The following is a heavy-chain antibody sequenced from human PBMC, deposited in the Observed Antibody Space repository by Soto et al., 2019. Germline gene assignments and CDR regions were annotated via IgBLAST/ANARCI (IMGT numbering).Heavy chain of an antibody. CDR3: VTDWLGGSNTYRLDS. V-gene: IGHV3-30*03. Sequence: GGSLRLTGAAAGFSFSDYCIHWVRQGPCKGLEWVAAISHGGSRKHYAGSVKGPLTISRDNSKKTVYLHLRSLIRDDTGKYYCVTDWLGGSNTYRLDSLGQGIVLTVSS. J-gene: IGHJ4*02. CDR2: ISHGGSRK. CDR1: GFSFSDYC. D-gene: IGHD2-15*01.